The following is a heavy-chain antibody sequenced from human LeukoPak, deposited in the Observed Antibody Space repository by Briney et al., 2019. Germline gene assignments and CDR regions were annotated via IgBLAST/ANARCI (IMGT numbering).Heavy chain of an antibody. V-gene: IGHV3-53*01. CDR1: GFTVSSNY. CDR3: TSTVTTDFDY. Sequence: GGSLRLSCAASGFTVSSNYMSWVRQAPGKGLEWVSVIYSGGSTYYADSVKGRFTISRDDSKNTAYLQMNSLKTEGTAVYYCTSTVTTDFDYWGQGTLVTVSS. CDR2: IYSGGST. D-gene: IGHD4-11*01. J-gene: IGHJ4*02.